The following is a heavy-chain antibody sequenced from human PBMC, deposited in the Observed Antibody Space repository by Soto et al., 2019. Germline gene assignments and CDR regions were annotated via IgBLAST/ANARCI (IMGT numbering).Heavy chain of an antibody. J-gene: IGHJ4*02. V-gene: IGHV4-59*08. CDR2: IFYTGST. CDR1: GDYINNYY. D-gene: IGHD3-16*01. CDR3: SRLTIMAEFDY. Sequence: QVQLQESGPGLVKPSETLSLTCTVSGDYINNYYWSWIRQSPGKGLEMIGYIFYTGSTYYNPSLNSRVSISVDRSKNQFFLQLSSMTAADTAMYYCSRLTIMAEFDYWGQGKLVTVFS.